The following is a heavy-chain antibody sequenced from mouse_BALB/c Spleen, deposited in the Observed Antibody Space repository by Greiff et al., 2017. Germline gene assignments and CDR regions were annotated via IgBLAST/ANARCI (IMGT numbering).Heavy chain of an antibody. V-gene: IGHV3-6*02. CDR3: ARDGTEAWFAY. CDR2: ISYDGSN. D-gene: IGHD1-1*02. CDR1: GYSITSGYY. J-gene: IGHJ3*01. Sequence: EVQLQESGPGLVKPSQSLSLTCSVTGYSITSGYYWNWIRQFPGNKLEWMGYISYDGSNNYNPSLKNRISITRDTSKNQFFLKLNSVTTEDTATYYCARDGTEAWFAYWGQGTLVTVSA.